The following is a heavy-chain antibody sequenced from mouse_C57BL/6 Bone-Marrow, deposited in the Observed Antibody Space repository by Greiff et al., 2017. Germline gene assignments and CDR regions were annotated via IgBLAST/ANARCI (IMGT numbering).Heavy chain of an antibody. CDR2: ISSGGSYT. CDR3: SRHVTSPLYYFDY. D-gene: IGHD2-12*01. J-gene: IGHJ2*01. V-gene: IGHV5-6*01. Sequence: EVQLVESGGDLVKPGGSLKLSCAASGFTFSSYGMSWVRQTPDKRLEWVATISSGGSYTYYPDSVKGRFTLSRDNAKNTRYLQMSSLKSEDTAMYYCSRHVTSPLYYFDYWGQGTTLTVSS. CDR1: GFTFSSYG.